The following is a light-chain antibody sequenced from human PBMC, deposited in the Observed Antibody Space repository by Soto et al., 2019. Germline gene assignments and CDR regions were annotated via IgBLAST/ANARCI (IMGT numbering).Light chain of an antibody. Sequence: DIQMTQSPSSLSASVGDRVTITCQASQDISNYLNWYQQKPGKAPKLLIYDASNLETGVPSRFSGSGSGTDFTFTISRLQPEDIATYYCQQYDNLSGTFGGGTKVEIK. CDR1: QDISNY. V-gene: IGKV1-33*01. CDR3: QQYDNLSGT. CDR2: DAS. J-gene: IGKJ4*01.